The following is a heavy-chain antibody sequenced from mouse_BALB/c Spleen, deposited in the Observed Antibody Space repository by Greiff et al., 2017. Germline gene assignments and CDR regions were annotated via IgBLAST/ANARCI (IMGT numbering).Heavy chain of an antibody. J-gene: IGHJ4*01. V-gene: IGHV14-3*02. Sequence: VQLQQSGAELVKPGASVKLSCTASGFNIKDPYMHWVKQRPEQGLEWIGRIDPANGNTKYDPKFQGKATITADTSSNTAYLQLSSLTSEDTAVYYCARDYYGSSYDYYAMDYWGQGTSVTVSS. D-gene: IGHD1-1*01. CDR1: GFNIKDPY. CDR2: IDPANGNT. CDR3: ARDYYGSSYDYYAMDY.